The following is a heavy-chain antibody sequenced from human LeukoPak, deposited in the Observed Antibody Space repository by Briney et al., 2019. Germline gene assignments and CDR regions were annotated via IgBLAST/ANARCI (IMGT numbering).Heavy chain of an antibody. J-gene: IGHJ4*02. Sequence: SETLSFTGTGSGYSISSGYYWGWIRQPPGKGLEWIGYIYYSGTTNYNPTLKSRVSMSVDTSKNQFSLKLSSVTAADTAVYYCASRKLGNDYWGQGTLVTVSS. V-gene: IGHV4-61*01. CDR1: GYSISSGYY. CDR2: IYYSGTT. CDR3: ASRKLGNDY. D-gene: IGHD7-27*01.